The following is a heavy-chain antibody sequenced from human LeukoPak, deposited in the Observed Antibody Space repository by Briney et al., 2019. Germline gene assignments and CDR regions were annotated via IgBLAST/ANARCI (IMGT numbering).Heavy chain of an antibody. CDR1: GFIFSGYW. CDR3: ASQITMVRGVIGDY. D-gene: IGHD3-10*01. CDR2: IKQDGSVK. Sequence: PGGSLRLSCAASGFIFSGYWMTWVCQAPGKGLGWVAKIKQDGSVKYYVDSVKGRFTIFRDNAKNSLYLQMNSLRAEDTAVYYCASQITMVRGVIGDYWGQGTLVTVSS. V-gene: IGHV3-7*01. J-gene: IGHJ4*02.